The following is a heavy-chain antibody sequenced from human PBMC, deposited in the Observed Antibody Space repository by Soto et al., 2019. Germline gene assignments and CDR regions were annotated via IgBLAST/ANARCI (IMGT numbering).Heavy chain of an antibody. J-gene: IGHJ5*02. D-gene: IGHD3-10*01. CDR3: AKDIERFGELFPFDP. CDR1: GFTFSNAW. V-gene: IGHV3-15*01. CDR2: IKSKTDGGTT. Sequence: PGGSLRLSCAASGFTFSNAWMSWVRQAPGKGLEWVGRIKSKTDGGTTDYAAPVKGRFTISRDDSKNTLYLQMNSLRAEDTAVYYCAKDIERFGELFPFDPWGQGTLVTVSS.